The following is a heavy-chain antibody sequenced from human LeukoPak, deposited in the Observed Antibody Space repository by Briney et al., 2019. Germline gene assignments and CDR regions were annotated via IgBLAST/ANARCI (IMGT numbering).Heavy chain of an antibody. J-gene: IGHJ4*02. CDR3: ARVGRDSSSWYVSSFDY. CDR2: IYYSGST. V-gene: IGHV4-59*12. Sequence: SETLSLTCTVSGGSISSYYWSWIRQPPGKGLEWIGYIYYSGSTNYNPSLKSRVTISVDTSKNQFSLKLSSVTAADTAVYYCARVGRDSSSWYVSSFDYWGQGTLVTVSS. D-gene: IGHD6-13*01. CDR1: GGSISSYY.